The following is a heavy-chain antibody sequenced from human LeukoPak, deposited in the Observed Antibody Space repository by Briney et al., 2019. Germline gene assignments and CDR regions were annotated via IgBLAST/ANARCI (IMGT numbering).Heavy chain of an antibody. Sequence: GASVKLSCKASGYTFTSYAMHWVRQAPGQRLEWMGWINAGNGNTKYSQKFQGRVTITRDTSASTAYMELSSLRSEDTAVYYCARDLLSPISTVTREGRFDPWGQGTLVTVSS. V-gene: IGHV1-3*01. CDR1: GYTFTSYA. CDR2: INAGNGNT. J-gene: IGHJ5*02. D-gene: IGHD4-17*01. CDR3: ARDLLSPISTVTREGRFDP.